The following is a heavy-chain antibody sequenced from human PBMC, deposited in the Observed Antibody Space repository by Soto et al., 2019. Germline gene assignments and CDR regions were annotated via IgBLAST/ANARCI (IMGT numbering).Heavy chain of an antibody. J-gene: IGHJ6*02. CDR1: GGTFSSYA. CDR2: IIPIFGTA. V-gene: IGHV1-69*01. Sequence: QVQLVQSGAEVKKPGSSVKVSCKASGGTFSSYAISWVRQAPGQGLEWMGGIIPIFGTANYAQKFQGRVTITADESTSTAYMELGSLRSEDTAVYYCARARIAAAGVYYYYGMDVWGQGTTVTVSS. CDR3: ARARIAAAGVYYYYGMDV. D-gene: IGHD6-13*01.